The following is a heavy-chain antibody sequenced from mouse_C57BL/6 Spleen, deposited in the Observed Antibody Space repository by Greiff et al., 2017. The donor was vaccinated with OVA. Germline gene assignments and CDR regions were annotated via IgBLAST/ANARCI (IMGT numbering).Heavy chain of an antibody. V-gene: IGHV2-5*01. J-gene: IGHJ3*01. D-gene: IGHD2-3*01. CDR3: AQTYDGYYGFAY. CDR1: GFSLTSYG. Sequence: VKLVESGPGLVQPSQSLSITCTVSGFSLTSYGVHWVRQSPGKGLEWLGVIWRGGSTDYNAAFMSRLSITKDNSKSQVFFKMNSLQADDTAIYYCAQTYDGYYGFAYWGQGTLVTVSA. CDR2: IWRGGST.